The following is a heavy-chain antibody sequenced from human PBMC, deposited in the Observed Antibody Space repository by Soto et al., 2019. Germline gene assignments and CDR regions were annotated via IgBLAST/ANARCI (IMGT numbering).Heavy chain of an antibody. CDR2: ISSNSAYI. CDR3: TRDASRDSSARGWFDP. CDR1: GFTFRSFT. Sequence: GGSLRLSCAASGFTFRSFTMNWVRQAPGKGLEWVSTISSNSAYIYSTDALRGRFTISRDNAKNSLHLQMNSLRAEDTAVYYCTRDASRDSSARGWFDPWGPGTLVTVSS. J-gene: IGHJ5*02. D-gene: IGHD6-13*01. V-gene: IGHV3-21*01.